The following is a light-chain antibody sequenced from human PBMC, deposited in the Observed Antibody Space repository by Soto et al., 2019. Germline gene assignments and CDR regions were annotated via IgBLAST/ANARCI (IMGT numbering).Light chain of an antibody. Sequence: DIQMTQPPSSLSASVGDRVTITCRASQSITSNLNWYQQKPGKAPKLLIYAASSLQRGVPSRFSGSGSGTDFTLTISSLQPEDFATYYCQQSYSTPYTFGQGTKLEIK. J-gene: IGKJ2*01. CDR2: AAS. CDR3: QQSYSTPYT. CDR1: QSITSN. V-gene: IGKV1-39*01.